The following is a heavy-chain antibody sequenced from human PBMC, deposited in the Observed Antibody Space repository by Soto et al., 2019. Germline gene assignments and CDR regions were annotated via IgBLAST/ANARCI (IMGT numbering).Heavy chain of an antibody. CDR3: ASCSGGSCYYGFDP. J-gene: IGHJ5*02. Sequence: SVKVSCKASGGTFRSYTISWVRQAPGQGLEWMGRIIPILGIANYAQKFQGRVTITADKSTSTAYMELSSLRSEDTAVYYCASCSGGSCYYGFDPWGQGTLVPVSS. D-gene: IGHD2-15*01. V-gene: IGHV1-69*02. CDR1: GGTFRSYT. CDR2: IIPILGIA.